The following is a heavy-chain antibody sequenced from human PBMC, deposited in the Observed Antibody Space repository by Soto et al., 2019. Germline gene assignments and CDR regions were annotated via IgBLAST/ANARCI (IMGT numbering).Heavy chain of an antibody. D-gene: IGHD1-1*01. Sequence: PSETLSLTCTVSGDSISSADYYWSWIRQTPGKGLEWIGHIFYSGTTYYNPSLKSRLTISVDTSKNHFSLRLTSVTAADTAVYYCARDLWVEPELYYYGMDARGQGTTVTVSS. CDR3: ARDLWVEPELYYYGMDA. CDR1: GDSISSADYY. V-gene: IGHV4-30-4*01. J-gene: IGHJ6*02. CDR2: IFYSGTT.